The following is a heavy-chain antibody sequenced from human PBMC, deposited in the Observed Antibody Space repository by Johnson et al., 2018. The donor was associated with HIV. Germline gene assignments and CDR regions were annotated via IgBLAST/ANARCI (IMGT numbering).Heavy chain of an antibody. Sequence: VQLVESGGGLVQPGGSLRLSCAASGFTVSSNYMSWVRQAPGQGLEWVSVIYSGGSTYYADSVKGRFTISRDNSKNTLYLQMNSLRAEDTAVYYCAREGAWEVRPGAFDIWGQGTMVTVSS. CDR3: AREGAWEVRPGAFDI. V-gene: IGHV3-66*01. J-gene: IGHJ3*02. CDR2: IYSGGST. CDR1: GFTVSSNY. D-gene: IGHD1-26*01.